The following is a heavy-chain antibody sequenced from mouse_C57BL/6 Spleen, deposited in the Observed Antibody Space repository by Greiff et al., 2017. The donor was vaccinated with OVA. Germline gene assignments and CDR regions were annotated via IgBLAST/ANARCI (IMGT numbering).Heavy chain of an antibody. CDR2: IDPSASST. D-gene: IGHD2-2*01. CDR3: ANMAPNGSRDY. CDR1: GYTFTSYW. J-gene: IGHJ2*01. Sequence: VKLMESGAELVRPGTSVKLSCKASGYTFTSYWMHWVKQRPGQGLEWIGVIDPSASSTNYNQKFKGKATLTVDTSSSTAYMQLSSLTSEDSAVNDYANMAPNGSRDYWGQGTTLTVSS. V-gene: IGHV1-59*01.